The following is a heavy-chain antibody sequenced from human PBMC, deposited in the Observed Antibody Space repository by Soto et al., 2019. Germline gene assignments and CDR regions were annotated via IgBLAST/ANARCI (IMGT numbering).Heavy chain of an antibody. Sequence: GSGPTLVNPTQTLTLTCTFSGFSLSTSGVGVGWIRQPPGKALEWLALISWDDDKRYSPSLKSRLTITKDTSKNQVVLTMTNMDPVDTATYYCAHPRVGSGFGKWYYIDYWGQGTLVTVSS. V-gene: IGHV2-5*02. J-gene: IGHJ4*02. CDR3: AHPRVGSGFGKWYYIDY. D-gene: IGHD3-10*01. CDR1: GFSLSTSGVG. CDR2: ISWDDDK.